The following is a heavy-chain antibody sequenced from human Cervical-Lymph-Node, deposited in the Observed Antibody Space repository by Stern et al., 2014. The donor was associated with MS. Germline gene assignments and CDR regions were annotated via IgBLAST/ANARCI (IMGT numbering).Heavy chain of an antibody. CDR2: IDNRGTT. Sequence: QVQLQESGPGLLRPSETLSLTCTVSGASITSHFWSWIRQPPEKGVEWVDYIDNRGTTNSNAPLQGRAAISIDASKTQFSLRLSSVTAADTAVYYCARATDLWGQGTLVTVSS. CDR3: ARATDL. CDR1: GASITSHF. V-gene: IGHV4-59*11. J-gene: IGHJ5*02.